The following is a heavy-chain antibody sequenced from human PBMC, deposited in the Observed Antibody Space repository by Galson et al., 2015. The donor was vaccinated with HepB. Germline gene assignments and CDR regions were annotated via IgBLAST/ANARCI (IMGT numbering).Heavy chain of an antibody. V-gene: IGHV6-1*01. CDR3: ARELTWIQLWSSWYYFDY. J-gene: IGHJ4*02. Sequence: CAISGDSVSSNSAAWNWIRQSPSRGLEWLGRTYYRSKWYNDYAVSVKSRITINPDTSKNQFSLQLNSVTPEDTAVYYCARELTWIQLWSSWYYFDYWGQGTLVTVSS. D-gene: IGHD5-18*01. CDR1: GDSVSSNSAA. CDR2: TYYRSKWYN.